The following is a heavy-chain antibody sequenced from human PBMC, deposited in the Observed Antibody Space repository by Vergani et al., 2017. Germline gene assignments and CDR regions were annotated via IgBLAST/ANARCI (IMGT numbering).Heavy chain of an antibody. J-gene: IGHJ3*02. D-gene: IGHD5-24*01. CDR2: IYYSGST. V-gene: IGHV4-31*03. CDR1: GGSISSGGYY. CDR3: AREQFGAFDI. Sequence: QVQLQESGPGLVKPSQTLSLTCTVSGGSISSGGYYWSWIRQHPGKGLEWIGYIYYSGSTYYNPSITSRVTISVDTSKHQFYLKLSSVTSADTAVYYCAREQFGAFDIWGQGTMVTVSS.